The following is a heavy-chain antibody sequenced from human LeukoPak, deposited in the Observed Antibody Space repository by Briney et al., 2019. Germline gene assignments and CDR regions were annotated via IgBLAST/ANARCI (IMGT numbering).Heavy chain of an antibody. V-gene: IGHV1-2*02. CDR2: INPNSGGT. Sequence: ASVKVSCKASGYTFTGYYMHWVRQAPGQGLEWMGWINPNSGGTNYAQKFQGRVTMTTDTSTSTAYMELRSLRSDDTAVYYCAMTVFMTTVTSGVYAFDIWGQGTMVTVSS. J-gene: IGHJ3*02. D-gene: IGHD4-17*01. CDR3: AMTVFMTTVTSGVYAFDI. CDR1: GYTFTGYY.